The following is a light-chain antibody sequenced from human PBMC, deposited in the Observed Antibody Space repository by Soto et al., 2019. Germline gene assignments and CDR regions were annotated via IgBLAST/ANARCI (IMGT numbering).Light chain of an antibody. V-gene: IGKV1-27*01. Sequence: DIQMTQSPSSLSASVGDRVTITCRASQGISNYLAWYQQKPGKVPELLIYAASTLQSGVPSRFSGRGSVTEFSLTISGLQPEDVATYYCHKYNHAPTFGGGTKVEIK. CDR1: QGISNY. J-gene: IGKJ4*01. CDR3: HKYNHAPT. CDR2: AAS.